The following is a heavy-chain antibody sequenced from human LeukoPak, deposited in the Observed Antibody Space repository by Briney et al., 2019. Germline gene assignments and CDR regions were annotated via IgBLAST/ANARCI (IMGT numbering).Heavy chain of an antibody. CDR3: ARWVIGWYLDY. J-gene: IGHJ4*02. D-gene: IGHD2-21*01. CDR2: INHSGST. Sequence: SETLSLTCAVYGGSFSGYYWSWIRQPPGKGLEWIGEINHSGSTNYNPSLKSRVTMSVDTSKNQFSLKLSSVTAADTAVYYCARWVIGWYLDYWGQGTLVTVSS. V-gene: IGHV4-34*01. CDR1: GGSFSGYY.